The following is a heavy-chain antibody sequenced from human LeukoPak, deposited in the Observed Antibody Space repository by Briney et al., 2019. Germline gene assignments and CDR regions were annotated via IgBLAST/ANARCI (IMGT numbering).Heavy chain of an antibody. CDR3: AKDRGYEVVFDP. D-gene: IGHD5-12*01. V-gene: IGHV3-43*02. CDR2: ISGDGDST. Sequence: GGTLRLSCAASGITFNTYDMHWVRQAPGKGLEWVSLISGDGDSTYYADSVKGRLTIFRDNDKNSLYLQMNTLRIEDTALYYCAKDRGYEVVFDPWGQGTLVAVSS. J-gene: IGHJ5*02. CDR1: GITFNTYD.